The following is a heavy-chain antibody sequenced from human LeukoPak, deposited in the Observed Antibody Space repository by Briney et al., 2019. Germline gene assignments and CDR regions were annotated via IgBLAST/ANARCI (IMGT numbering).Heavy chain of an antibody. CDR1: GFTFDDYA. CDR3: ARDNGYYSDSRDPFDI. J-gene: IGHJ3*02. V-gene: IGHV3-9*01. CDR2: VTWNSDTI. Sequence: GGSLRLSCTASGFTFDDYAMHWVRHAPGQGLEWVSGVTWNSDTIGYVDSVRGRFTISRDNVKNTLYLQMNSLRVEDTAVYFCARDNGYYSDSRDPFDIWGQGTMVTVSS. D-gene: IGHD3-22*01.